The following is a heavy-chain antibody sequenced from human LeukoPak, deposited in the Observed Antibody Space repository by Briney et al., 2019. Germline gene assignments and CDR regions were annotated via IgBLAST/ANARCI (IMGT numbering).Heavy chain of an antibody. J-gene: IGHJ5*02. CDR3: ARGIPRSYCTPIDCNPNWFDP. Sequence: ASVKVSCKASGYTFTDYYIHWVRQAPGQGLEWMGWIDPNTGDTKYAQKFQGRVSMTRDTSINTADMEVSSLRSDDTAVYYCARGIPRSYCTPIDCNPNWFDPWGQGTLVIVSS. CDR2: IDPNTGDT. V-gene: IGHV1-2*02. CDR1: GYTFTDYY. D-gene: IGHD2-8*01.